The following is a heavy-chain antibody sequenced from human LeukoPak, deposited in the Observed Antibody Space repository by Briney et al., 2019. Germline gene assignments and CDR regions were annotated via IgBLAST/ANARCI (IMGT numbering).Heavy chain of an antibody. J-gene: IGHJ4*02. CDR1: GFTFSSYG. CDR2: IWYDGSNK. V-gene: IGHV3-33*01. Sequence: GGSLRLSCAASGFTFSSYGVHWVRQAPGKGLEWVAVIWYDGSNKYYADSVKGRFTISRDNSKNTLYLQMNSLRAEDTAVYYCARDQGSGYSYGSWGQGTLVTVSS. CDR3: ARDQGSGYSYGS. D-gene: IGHD5-18*01.